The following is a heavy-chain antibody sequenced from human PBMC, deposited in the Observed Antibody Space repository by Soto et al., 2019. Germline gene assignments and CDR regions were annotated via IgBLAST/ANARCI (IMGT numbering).Heavy chain of an antibody. J-gene: IGHJ6*02. Sequence: QVQLVQSGNEVKKPGASVNVSCKASGYSFTRYGISWVRQAPGQGLEWMGWISGYNGKTEYAQKLQGRVSMTTDTSTSTAYMELRSLGSDDTAVYYCAREGDRPYYYYGMDVWGQGTTVTVSS. CDR2: ISGYNGKT. CDR3: AREGDRPYYYYGMDV. CDR1: GYSFTRYG. D-gene: IGHD3-16*01. V-gene: IGHV1-18*01.